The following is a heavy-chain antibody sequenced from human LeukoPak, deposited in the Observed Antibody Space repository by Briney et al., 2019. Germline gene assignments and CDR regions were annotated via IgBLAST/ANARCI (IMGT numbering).Heavy chain of an antibody. CDR3: ARDRCSSTSCYLLSPYYYYYGMDV. D-gene: IGHD2-2*01. V-gene: IGHV1-69*06. Sequence: SVKVSCKASGGTFSSYAISWVRQAPGQGLEWMGGIIPIFGTANYAQKFQGRVTITADKSTSTAYMELSSLRSEDTAVYYCARDRCSSTSCYLLSPYYYYYGMDVWGQGTTVTVSS. CDR1: GGTFSSYA. J-gene: IGHJ6*02. CDR2: IIPIFGTA.